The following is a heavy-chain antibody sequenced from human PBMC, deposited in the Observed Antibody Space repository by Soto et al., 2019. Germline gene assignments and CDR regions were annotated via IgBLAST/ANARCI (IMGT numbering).Heavy chain of an antibody. V-gene: IGHV4-4*02. CDR2: IYHSGST. D-gene: IGHD3-10*01. Sequence: QVQLQESGPGLVKPSGTLSLTCAVSSGSISSSNWWSWVRQPPGKGLEWMGEIYHSGSTNYNPSLKSRVTISVDKSKNQFSLKLSSVTAADTAVYYCARCGEPGPYGPGGYDYWGQGTLVTVSS. CDR1: SGSISSSNW. CDR3: ARCGEPGPYGPGGYDY. J-gene: IGHJ4*02.